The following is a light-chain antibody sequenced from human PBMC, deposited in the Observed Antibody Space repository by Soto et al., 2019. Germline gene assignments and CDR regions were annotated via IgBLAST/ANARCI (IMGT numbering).Light chain of an antibody. Sequence: QSALSQPLSSSGSPGQSVSIAFTGTSSDVGGYNYVSWYQHHPGKARKLIIYEVDERPSGVPDRFSGSKSGNTASLTVSGLQAEDEADYYCSSYVGSNNFPYVFGTGTKVTVL. CDR3: SSYVGSNNFPYV. J-gene: IGLJ1*01. CDR2: EVD. CDR1: SSDVGGYNY. V-gene: IGLV2-8*01.